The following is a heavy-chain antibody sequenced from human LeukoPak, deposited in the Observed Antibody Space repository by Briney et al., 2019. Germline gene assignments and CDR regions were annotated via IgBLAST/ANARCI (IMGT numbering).Heavy chain of an antibody. CDR2: FYYSGSP. CDR3: ARDHSMVRGVLDY. Sequence: SETLSLTCTVSGGSISDYYWNWIRQPPGKGLEWIGYFYYSGSPNYNPSLKSRVTISVDKFKNQFSLKLSSVTAADTAMYYCARDHSMVRGVLDYWGQGTLVTVSS. CDR1: GGSISDYY. J-gene: IGHJ4*02. D-gene: IGHD3-10*01. V-gene: IGHV4-59*12.